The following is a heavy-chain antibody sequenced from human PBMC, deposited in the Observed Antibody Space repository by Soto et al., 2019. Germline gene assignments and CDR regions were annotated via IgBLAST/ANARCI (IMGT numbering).Heavy chain of an antibody. CDR2: ISYDGSNK. D-gene: IGHD3-16*01. Sequence: GGSLRLSCAASGFTFSSYAMHWVRQAPGKGLEWVAVISYDGSNKYYADSVKGRFTISRDNSKNTLYLQMDSLRAEDTAVYYCARESIIQYYFDYWGQGTLVTVSS. CDR1: GFTFSSYA. CDR3: ARESIIQYYFDY. J-gene: IGHJ4*02. V-gene: IGHV3-30-3*01.